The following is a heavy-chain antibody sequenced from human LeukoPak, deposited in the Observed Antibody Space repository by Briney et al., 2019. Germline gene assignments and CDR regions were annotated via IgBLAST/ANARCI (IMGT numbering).Heavy chain of an antibody. CDR1: GFTFSSYW. CDR3: ARGGGLDV. J-gene: IGHJ6*02. D-gene: IGHD5-12*01. Sequence: PWGSLRLSCAASGFTFSSYWMNWARQAPGKGLEWVASINHNGNVNYYVDSVKGRFTISRDNAKNSLYLQMSNLRAEGTAVYFCARGGGLDVWGQGATVTVSS. V-gene: IGHV3-7*03. CDR2: INHNGNVN.